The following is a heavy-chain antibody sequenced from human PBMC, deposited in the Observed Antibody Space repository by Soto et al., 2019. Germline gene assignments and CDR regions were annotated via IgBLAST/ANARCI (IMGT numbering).Heavy chain of an antibody. V-gene: IGHV4-4*02. D-gene: IGHD3-10*01. J-gene: IGHJ4*02. CDR2: IYHSGST. Sequence: QVQLQESGPGLVKPSGTLSLTCAVSGGSISMNWWSWVRQPPGKGLEWMGEIYHSGSTNYNPSLKSRVTISVDKSKNQFSLKLSSVTAADTAVYYCARVVQGIDYWGQGTLVTVSS. CDR1: GGSISMNW. CDR3: ARVVQGIDY.